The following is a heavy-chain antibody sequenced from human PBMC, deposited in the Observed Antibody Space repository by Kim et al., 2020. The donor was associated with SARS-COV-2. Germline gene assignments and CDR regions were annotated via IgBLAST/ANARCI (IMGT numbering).Heavy chain of an antibody. V-gene: IGHV4-34*01. CDR1: GGSFSGYY. Sequence: SETLSLTCAVYGGSFSGYYWSWIRQPPGKGLEWIGEINHSGSTNYNPSLKSRVTISVDTSKNQFSLKLSSVTAADTAVYYCAGTWHYYYYGMDVWGQGTTVTVSS. CDR2: INHSGST. CDR3: AGTWHYYYYGMDV. J-gene: IGHJ6*02.